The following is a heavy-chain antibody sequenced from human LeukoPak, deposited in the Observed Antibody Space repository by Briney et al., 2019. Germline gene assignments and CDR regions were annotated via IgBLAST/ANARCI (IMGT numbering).Heavy chain of an antibody. CDR2: INHSGDT. J-gene: IGHJ4*01. CDR3: ARGHSVSGFDY. CDR1: GGSFSGYY. Sequence: SSETLSLTCGVSGGSFSGYYWTWIRQPPGKGLEWIGEINHSGDTNSNPSLKSRVTISVDTSKSQFSLKLGSVTAADTDVYYCARGHSVSGFDYWGHGALVSVSS. D-gene: IGHD5/OR15-5a*01. V-gene: IGHV4-34*01.